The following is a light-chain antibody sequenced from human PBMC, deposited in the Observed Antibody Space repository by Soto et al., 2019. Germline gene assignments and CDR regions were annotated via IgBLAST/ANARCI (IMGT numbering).Light chain of an antibody. Sequence: ERVMTQSPATLSVSPGERATLSCRASQSVSSNLAWYQQKPGQAPRLLIYSAFIRATGIPARFSGSGSGTDFTLTINSLEPDDFAVYYCQQRDSWPITFGQGTRLEIK. CDR1: QSVSSN. CDR3: QQRDSWPIT. V-gene: IGKV3-15*01. CDR2: SAF. J-gene: IGKJ5*01.